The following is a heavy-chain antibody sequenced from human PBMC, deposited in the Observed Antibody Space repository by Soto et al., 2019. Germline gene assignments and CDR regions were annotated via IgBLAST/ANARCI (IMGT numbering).Heavy chain of an antibody. V-gene: IGHV1-3*01. D-gene: IGHD6-19*01. Sequence: ASVKVSCKASGYTSTSYAMHWVRQAPGQRREWMGWINAGNGNTRYSQKFQGRVTITRDTSASTAYMVLSSLRSEDTAVYYCASNRPRYSSGWSRGAFDIWGQGTMVTVSS. CDR2: INAGNGNT. CDR1: GYTSTSYA. J-gene: IGHJ3*02. CDR3: ASNRPRYSSGWSRGAFDI.